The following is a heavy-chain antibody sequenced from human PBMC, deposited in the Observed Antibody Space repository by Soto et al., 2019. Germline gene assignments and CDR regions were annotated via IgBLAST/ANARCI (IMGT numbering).Heavy chain of an antibody. D-gene: IGHD3-3*01. CDR3: ASTRETHAYYYFWSGYYYYYGMDV. CDR1: GFTFSSYS. V-gene: IGHV3-21*01. J-gene: IGHJ6*02. CDR2: ISSSSSYI. Sequence: GGSLRLSCAASGFTFSSYSMNWVRQAPGKGLEWVSSISSSSSYIYYADSVKGRFTISRDNAKNSLYLQMNSLRAEDTAVYYCASTRETHAYYYFWSGYYYYYGMDVWGQGTTVTVSS.